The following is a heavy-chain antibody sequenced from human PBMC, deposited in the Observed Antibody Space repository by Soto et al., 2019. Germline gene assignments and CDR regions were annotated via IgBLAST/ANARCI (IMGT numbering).Heavy chain of an antibody. CDR1: GFTFSSNG. D-gene: IGHD2-8*01. CDR3: AKNGLSDSPSAIDS. Sequence: PGGSLRLSCATSGFTFSSNGMSWVRQAPGKGLDWVSGISGSGRNTYYADSVKGRFTISRDNSKNTLFLRMNSLRVEDTAVYYCAKNGLSDSPSAIDSWGQGTLVTVS. J-gene: IGHJ4*02. V-gene: IGHV3-23*01. CDR2: ISGSGRNT.